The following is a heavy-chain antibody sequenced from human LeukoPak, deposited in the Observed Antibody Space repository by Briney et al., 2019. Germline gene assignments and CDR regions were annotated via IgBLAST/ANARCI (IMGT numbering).Heavy chain of an antibody. D-gene: IGHD3-22*01. J-gene: IGHJ3*02. CDR2: IYYSGST. CDR3: ARAFTYYYDSSGYYGWAFDI. V-gene: IGHV4-59*01. CDR1: GGSTSSYY. Sequence: TPSETLSLTCTVSGGSTSSYYWSWIRQPPGKGLEWIGYIYYSGSTNYNPSLKSRVTISVDTSKNQFSLKLSSVTAADTAVYYCARAFTYYYDSSGYYGWAFDIWGQGTMVTVSS.